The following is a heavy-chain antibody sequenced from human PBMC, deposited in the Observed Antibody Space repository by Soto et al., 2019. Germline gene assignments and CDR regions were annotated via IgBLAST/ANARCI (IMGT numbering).Heavy chain of an antibody. J-gene: IGHJ3*02. CDR2: IIPMLAIT. D-gene: IGHD6-25*01. CDR3: ALGSGSGETFDI. V-gene: IGHV1-69*02. Sequence: QVQLVQSGAEVKKPGSSVKVSCKASGGTFNVYTIIWVRQAPGQGLEWMGRIIPMLAITNYAQRFQGRVTLTADTSTTTAYMELSSLTSEDTAVYYWALGSGSGETFDIGGQGTLVSVSS. CDR1: GGTFNVYT.